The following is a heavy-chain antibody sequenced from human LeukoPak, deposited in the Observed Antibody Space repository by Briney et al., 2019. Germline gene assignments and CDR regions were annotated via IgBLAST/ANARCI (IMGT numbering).Heavy chain of an antibody. V-gene: IGHV1-69*13. D-gene: IGHD4-17*01. J-gene: IGHJ4*02. Sequence: ASGKVSCKASGGTFRSYAITWVRQGPGKGLEWMGGIIAMINTPKYAQKFQGRVSSTADESTSTGYMEVSSLRSEDTAVYYCAIFQGTYGDNENDYWGQGTLVTVSS. CDR1: GGTFRSYA. CDR3: AIFQGTYGDNENDY. CDR2: IIAMINTP.